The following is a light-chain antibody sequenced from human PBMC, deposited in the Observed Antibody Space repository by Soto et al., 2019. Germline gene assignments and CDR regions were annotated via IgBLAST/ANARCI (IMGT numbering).Light chain of an antibody. V-gene: IGLV1-47*01. Sequence: QSVLTQPPSASGTPGQRVTISCSGSSSNIGNFYVYWYQQLPGTAPKLLIYKNNQRPLGVPDRFSASKSGTSASLAISGLRSEDEADYYCAAWDDSLSGPGVFGGGTQLTVL. CDR1: SSNIGNFY. CDR2: KNN. J-gene: IGLJ7*01. CDR3: AAWDDSLSGPGV.